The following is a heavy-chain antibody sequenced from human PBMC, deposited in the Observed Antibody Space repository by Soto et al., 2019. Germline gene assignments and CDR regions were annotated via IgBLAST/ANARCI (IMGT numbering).Heavy chain of an antibody. V-gene: IGHV1-18*01. CDR3: ERAYDSSGYYSFRYYFDY. J-gene: IGHJ4*02. D-gene: IGHD3-22*01. CDR1: GYTXSSYG. Sequence: SXKISFQASGYTXSSYGIGWVRQAPGQGLEWMGWISAYNGNTNYAQKLQGRVTINTDTSTSTAYMELRSLRSYDTAVYYWERAYDSSGYYSFRYYFDYWGQGTLVTVSS. CDR2: ISAYNGNT.